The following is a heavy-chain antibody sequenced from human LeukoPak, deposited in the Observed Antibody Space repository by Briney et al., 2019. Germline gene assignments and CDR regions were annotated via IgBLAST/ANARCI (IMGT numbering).Heavy chain of an antibody. CDR2: ISAYNGNT. V-gene: IGHV1-18*01. Sequence: ASVKVSCKASGYTFTSYGISWVRQAPGQGLEWMGWISAYNGNTNYAQKLQGRVTMTTDTSTSTAYMELRSLRSDDTAVYYCARVGNILTGYPLFYYYGMDVWGQGTTATVSS. CDR1: GYTFTSYG. CDR3: ARVGNILTGYPLFYYYGMDV. D-gene: IGHD3-9*01. J-gene: IGHJ6*02.